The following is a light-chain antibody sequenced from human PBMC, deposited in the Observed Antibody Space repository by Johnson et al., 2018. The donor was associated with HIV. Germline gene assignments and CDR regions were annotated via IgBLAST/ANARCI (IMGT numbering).Light chain of an antibody. J-gene: IGLJ1*01. CDR1: SSNIGNNY. CDR2: ENN. Sequence: QSMLTQPPSVSVAPGQKVTISCSGSSSNIGNNYVSWYQQVPGTAPKLLIYENNKRPSGIPDRFSGSKSGTSATLGITGLQTGDEADYYCGTWDSSLSAYVFATETKVT. CDR3: GTWDSSLSAYV. V-gene: IGLV1-51*02.